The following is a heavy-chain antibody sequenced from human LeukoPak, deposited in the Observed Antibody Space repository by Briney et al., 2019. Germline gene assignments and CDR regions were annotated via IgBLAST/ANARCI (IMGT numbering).Heavy chain of an antibody. CDR2: IYSGGDT. D-gene: IGHD6-13*01. CDR1: GFTVSSNY. Sequence: GGSLRLSCAASGFTVSSNYMSWVRQAPGKGLEWVSVIYSGGDTYYADSVKGRFSISRDNSKNTLYPQMNSLRAEDTAVYYCASRIAAAGIDYWGQGTLVTVSS. CDR3: ASRIAAAGIDY. V-gene: IGHV3-53*01. J-gene: IGHJ4*02.